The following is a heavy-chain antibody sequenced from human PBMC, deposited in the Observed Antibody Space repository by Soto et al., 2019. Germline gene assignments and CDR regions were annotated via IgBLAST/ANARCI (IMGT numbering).Heavy chain of an antibody. CDR2: IYPGDSDT. V-gene: IGHV5-51*01. J-gene: IGHJ4*02. CDR1: GYSFTTYW. CDR3: ARPGYCTATSCHGYDY. Sequence: PGESLKISCKGSGYSFTTYWIGWVRQMPGKGLEWMGIIYPGDSDTRYSPSFQGQVTISADRSIGTAYLQWSSLKASDTAMYFCARPGYCTATSCHGYDYWGQGTLVTVSS. D-gene: IGHD2-2*01.